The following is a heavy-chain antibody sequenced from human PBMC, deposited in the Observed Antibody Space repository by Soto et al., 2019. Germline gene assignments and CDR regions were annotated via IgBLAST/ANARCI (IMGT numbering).Heavy chain of an antibody. D-gene: IGHD1-26*01. CDR2: IFHSGRT. CDR3: AHRPIVGAAI. J-gene: IGHJ4*02. Sequence: QVQLQESGPGLVKPSGTLSLTCAVFGGSISNSNWWTWVRQPPGKGLDWIGEIFHSGRTNYNASLMGRVTISVDKANIQFSLKLSSVTAADSAVYYCAHRPIVGAAIWGQGTLVTVSS. V-gene: IGHV4-4*02. CDR1: GGSISNSNW.